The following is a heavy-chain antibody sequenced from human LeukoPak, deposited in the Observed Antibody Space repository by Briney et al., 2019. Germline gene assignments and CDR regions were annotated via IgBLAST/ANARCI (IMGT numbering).Heavy chain of an antibody. CDR3: ARDQYSSSWGASAFDI. Sequence: ASVKVSCKASGGTFSSYAISWVRQAPGQGLEWMGWISAYNGNTNYAQKLQGRVTMTTDTSTSTAYMELRSLRSDDTAVYYCARDQYSSSWGASAFDIWGQGTMVTVSS. V-gene: IGHV1-18*01. CDR1: GGTFSSYA. J-gene: IGHJ3*02. CDR2: ISAYNGNT. D-gene: IGHD6-13*01.